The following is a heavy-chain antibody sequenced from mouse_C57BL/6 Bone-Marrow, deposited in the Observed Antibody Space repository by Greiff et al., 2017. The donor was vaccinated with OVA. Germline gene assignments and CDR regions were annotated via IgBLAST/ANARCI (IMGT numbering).Heavy chain of an antibody. CDR1: GYTFTSYW. CDR3: VRTTTVVAHFDY. V-gene: IGHV1-69*01. J-gene: IGHJ2*01. CDR2: IDPSDSYT. Sequence: QVQLQQPGAELVMPGASVKLSCKASGYTFTSYWMHWVKQRPGQGLEWIGEIDPSDSYTNYNQKFKGKSTLTVDKSSSTAYMQLSSLTSEDSAVYYCVRTTTVVAHFDYWGQGTTLTVSS. D-gene: IGHD1-1*01.